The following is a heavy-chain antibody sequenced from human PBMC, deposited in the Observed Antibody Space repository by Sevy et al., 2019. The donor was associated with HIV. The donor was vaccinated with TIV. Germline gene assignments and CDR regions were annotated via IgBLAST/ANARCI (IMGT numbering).Heavy chain of an antibody. D-gene: IGHD3-22*01. CDR3: GRGATCYSDSSGRVLSVLGAFDI. Sequence: GGSLRLSCAASGFTVSSNYMSWVRQAPGKGLEWVSIIFSGGGTYYADSVQGRFTISRDNSKNRVYLQMNSLRAGDTAVFYCGRGATCYSDSSGRVLSVLGAFDIWGRGTMVTVSS. CDR2: IFSGGGT. CDR1: GFTVSSNY. J-gene: IGHJ3*02. V-gene: IGHV3-53*01.